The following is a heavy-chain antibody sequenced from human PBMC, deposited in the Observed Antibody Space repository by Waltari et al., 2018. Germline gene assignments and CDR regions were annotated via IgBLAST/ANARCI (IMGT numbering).Heavy chain of an antibody. V-gene: IGHV3-7*04. CDR2: IRHDGDAK. CDR1: TFPFSRYW. Sequence: DVQLVESGGGSVQPGGSLRRSCVASTFPFSRYWMSWVRQAPGKGLEWVANIRHDGDAKDYVDSVKGRFTISRDNAKNSLFLQMNSLKAEDTAVYYCARGGSYINSWGQGTRVTVSS. CDR3: ARGGSYINS. D-gene: IGHD3-16*01. J-gene: IGHJ5*02.